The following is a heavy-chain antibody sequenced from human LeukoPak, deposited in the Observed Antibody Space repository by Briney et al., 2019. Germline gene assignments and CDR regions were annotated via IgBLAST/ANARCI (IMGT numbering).Heavy chain of an antibody. CDR2: INPNSGGT. CDR3: ARDYYGSGSFDY. D-gene: IGHD3-10*01. CDR1: GYTFTGYY. V-gene: IGHV1-2*04. J-gene: IGHJ4*02. Sequence: GASVKVSCKASGYTFTGYYMHWVRQAPGQGLEWMGWINPNSGGTNYAQKFQGWVTMTSDTSISTAYMELSRLRSDDTAVYYCARDYYGSGSFDYWGQGTLVTVSS.